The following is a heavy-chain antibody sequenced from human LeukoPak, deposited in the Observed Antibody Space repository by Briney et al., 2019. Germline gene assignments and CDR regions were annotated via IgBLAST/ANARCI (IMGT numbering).Heavy chain of an antibody. V-gene: IGHV4-4*07. D-gene: IGHD4-17*01. CDR2: IYTSGST. Sequence: SETLSLTCTVSGGPIRSYYWSWLRQPAGKGLEGIGRIYTSGSTNHNPSLKSRVTMSVDTSKNQFSLKLSSVTAADTAVYYCARDHYGDYDGVFDYWGQGTLVTVSS. CDR1: GGPIRSYY. CDR3: ARDHYGDYDGVFDY. J-gene: IGHJ4*02.